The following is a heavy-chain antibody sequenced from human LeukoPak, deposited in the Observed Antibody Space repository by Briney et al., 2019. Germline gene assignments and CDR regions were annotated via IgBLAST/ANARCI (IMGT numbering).Heavy chain of an antibody. Sequence: PSETLSLTCTVSGGSMRGYYWSWIRQPAGTGLEWIGRIYTSGITNYNPSLKSRVTMSVDTSNNQFSLKLSSVTAADTAVYYCARGGNGDYVVKRRDYYYMDVWGKGTTVTVSS. CDR1: GGSMRGYY. J-gene: IGHJ6*03. V-gene: IGHV4-4*07. CDR2: IYTSGIT. CDR3: ARGGNGDYVVKRRDYYYMDV. D-gene: IGHD4-17*01.